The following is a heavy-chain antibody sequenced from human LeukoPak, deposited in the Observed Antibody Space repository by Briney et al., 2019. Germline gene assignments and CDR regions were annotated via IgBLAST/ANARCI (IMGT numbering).Heavy chain of an antibody. J-gene: IGHJ5*02. D-gene: IGHD3-22*01. Sequence: GGSLRLSCAASGFNFMTAWMRWVRPVPGRGLEWVGRLKRAIEGGTTDYAASVKGRFTISRDDSRSTLYLQMNHLRTEDTAIYYCTWYYYDRFDPWGPGTLVTVSS. CDR2: LKRAIEGGTT. CDR1: GFNFMTAW. CDR3: TWYYYDRFDP. V-gene: IGHV3-15*01.